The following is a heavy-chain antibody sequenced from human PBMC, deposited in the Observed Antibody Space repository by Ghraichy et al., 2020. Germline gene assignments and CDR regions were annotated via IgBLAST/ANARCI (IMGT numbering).Heavy chain of an antibody. CDR3: ARGFLRTGFDY. Sequence: SETLSLTCVISGDSISRSTTGWNWIRQSPSGGLEWLGRTYYEFKWNDNYALSMRGRITLSPDTSKNQFSLHLNSVTPEDTGVYYCARGFLRTGFDYWGQGTLVTVSS. CDR2: TYYEFKWND. D-gene: IGHD1-14*01. J-gene: IGHJ4*02. CDR1: GDSISRSTTG. V-gene: IGHV6-1*01.